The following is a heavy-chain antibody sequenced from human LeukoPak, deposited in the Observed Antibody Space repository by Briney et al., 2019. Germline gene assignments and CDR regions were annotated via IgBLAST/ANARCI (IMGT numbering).Heavy chain of an antibody. D-gene: IGHD1-1*01. CDR1: GFTFSIYA. J-gene: IGHJ4*02. CDR2: ITGGRST. CDR3: AKKRTTGTAVPFDY. Sequence: PGGSLRLSCAASGFTFSIYAMSWVRQAPGKGLEWVSGITGGRSTYYADSVKGRFTISRDSSKNTLYLQMNSLRAEDTAVYYCAKKRTTGTAVPFDYWGQGTLVTVSS. V-gene: IGHV3-23*01.